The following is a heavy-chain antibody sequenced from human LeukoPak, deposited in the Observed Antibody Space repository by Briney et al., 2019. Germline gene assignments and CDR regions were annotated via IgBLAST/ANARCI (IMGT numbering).Heavy chain of an antibody. J-gene: IGHJ4*02. Sequence: GGSLRLSCAASGFTFSNYAMSWVRQAPGKGLEWLSAISAGSDSIYYADSVQGRFTIFRDNSRNTLYLQMNSLRAEDTAVYYCARGAYYYDSSGYYYIDYWGQGTLVTVSS. CDR2: ISAGSDSI. CDR1: GFTFSNYA. V-gene: IGHV3-23*01. D-gene: IGHD3-22*01. CDR3: ARGAYYYDSSGYYYIDY.